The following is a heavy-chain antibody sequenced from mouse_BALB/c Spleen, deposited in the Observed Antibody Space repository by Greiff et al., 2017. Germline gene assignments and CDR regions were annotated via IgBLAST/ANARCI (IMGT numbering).Heavy chain of an antibody. CDR2: ISNLAYSI. J-gene: IGHJ2*01. D-gene: IGHD1-1*01. V-gene: IGHV5-15*02. CDR3: ASEGYYGSSYDFDY. CDR1: GFTFSDYG. Sequence: EVKLVESGGGLVQPGGSRKLSCAASGFTFSDYGMAWVRQAPGKGPEWVAFISNLAYSIYYADTVTGRFTISRENAKNTLYLEMSSLRSEDTAMYYCASEGYYGSSYDFDYWGQGTTLTVSS.